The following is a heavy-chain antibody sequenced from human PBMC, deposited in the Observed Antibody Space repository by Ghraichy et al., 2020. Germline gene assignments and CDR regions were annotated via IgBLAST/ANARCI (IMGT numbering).Heavy chain of an antibody. CDR1: GYTFTSYD. CDR3: ARVGTYYYGSGRRFVYGY. Sequence: ASVKVSCKASGYTFTSYDINWVRQATGQGLEWMGWMNPNSGNTGYAQKFQGRVTMTRNTSISTVYMELSSLRSEDTAVYYCARVGTYYYGSGRRFVYGYWGQGTLVTVSS. CDR2: MNPNSGNT. V-gene: IGHV1-8*01. J-gene: IGHJ4*02. D-gene: IGHD3-10*01.